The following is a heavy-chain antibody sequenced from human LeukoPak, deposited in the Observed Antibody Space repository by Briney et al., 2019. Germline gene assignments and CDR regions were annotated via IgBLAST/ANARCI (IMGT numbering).Heavy chain of an antibody. Sequence: PSETLSLTCTVSGGSISSGSYYWSWIRQPAGKGLEWIGRIYTSGSTNYNPSLKSRVTISVDTPKNQFSLKLSSVTAADTAVYYCARGCWMQYQLLYYYYYMDVWGNGTTVTASS. D-gene: IGHD2-2*01. J-gene: IGHJ6*03. CDR2: IYTSGST. CDR1: GGSISSGSYY. V-gene: IGHV4-61*02. CDR3: ARGCWMQYQLLYYYYYMDV.